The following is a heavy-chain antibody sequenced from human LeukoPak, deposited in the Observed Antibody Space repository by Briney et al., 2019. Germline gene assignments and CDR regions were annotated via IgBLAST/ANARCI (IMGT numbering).Heavy chain of an antibody. J-gene: IGHJ4*02. Sequence: SETLSLTCTVSGGSISSYYWSWIRQPPGKGLEWIGYIYYSGSTNYNPSLKSRVTISVDTSKNQFSLKLSSVTAADTALYYCAGSGGFTSPQNYWGQGTLVTV. CDR1: GGSISSYY. D-gene: IGHD3-16*01. CDR3: AGSGGFTSPQNY. CDR2: IYYSGST. V-gene: IGHV4-59*01.